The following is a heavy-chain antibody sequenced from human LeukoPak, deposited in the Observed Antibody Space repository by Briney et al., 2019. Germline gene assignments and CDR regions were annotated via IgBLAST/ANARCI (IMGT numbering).Heavy chain of an antibody. CDR3: AKERSLRYCSSTSCRDAFDI. D-gene: IGHD2-2*01. CDR2: ISGSGDRT. V-gene: IGHV3-23*01. Sequence: GGSLRLSCAASGFTFSNYAMSWVRQAPGKGLEWVSAISGSGDRTYYADSVKGRFTISRDNSKNTYLQMNSLRVEDTAVYHCAKERSLRYCSSTSCRDAFDIWGQGTMVTVSS. J-gene: IGHJ3*02. CDR1: GFTFSNYA.